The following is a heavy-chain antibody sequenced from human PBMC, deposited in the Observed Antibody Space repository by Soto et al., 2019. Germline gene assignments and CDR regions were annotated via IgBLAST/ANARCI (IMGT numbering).Heavy chain of an antibody. CDR2: IYYSGTT. J-gene: IGHJ5*02. CDR1: GGSVSSDSYH. D-gene: IGHD1-26*01. Sequence: QVQLEESGPGLVKPSETLSLRCTVSGGSVSSDSYHWCWVRQPPGKGLEWIGNIYYSGTTNYNPSLESRVSMSVDTSKKQFSLKLSSVTAADTAVYYCAAIVGATPTITWGQGTLVIFSS. CDR3: AAIVGATPTIT. V-gene: IGHV4-61*01.